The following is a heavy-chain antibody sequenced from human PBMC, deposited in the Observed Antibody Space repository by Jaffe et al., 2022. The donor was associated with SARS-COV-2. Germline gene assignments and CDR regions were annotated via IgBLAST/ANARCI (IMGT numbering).Heavy chain of an antibody. CDR2: IFHSGST. CDR1: AYSISSGYY. D-gene: IGHD2-2*01. CDR3: ARGYCGSTSCPFEY. J-gene: IGHJ4*02. Sequence: QVQLQESGPGLVKPSETLSLTCTVSAYSISSGYYWGWIRQPPGKGLEWIGGIFHSGSTYYNPSLKSRVTISVDTSQNQFSLKLSSVTAADTAVYYCARGYCGSTSCPFEYWGQGTLVTVSS. V-gene: IGHV4-38-2*02.